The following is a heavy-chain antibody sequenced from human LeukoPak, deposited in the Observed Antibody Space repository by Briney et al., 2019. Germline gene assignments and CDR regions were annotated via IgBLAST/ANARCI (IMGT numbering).Heavy chain of an antibody. V-gene: IGHV4-39*01. D-gene: IGHD3-22*01. J-gene: IGHJ4*02. CDR2: ISSGGST. CDR3: ARRSYDGSGYYYVDY. CDR1: GGSISSSGYY. Sequence: SETLSLTCTVSGGSISSSGYYWGWIRQPPGKGLEWIGSISSGGSTHYTPSLKSRVTISVEKSKNQFSLKLSSVTAADTAVYYCARRSYDGSGYYYVDYWGQGTLVTVSS.